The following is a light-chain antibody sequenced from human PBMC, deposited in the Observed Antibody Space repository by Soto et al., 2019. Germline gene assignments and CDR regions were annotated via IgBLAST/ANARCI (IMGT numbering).Light chain of an antibody. CDR2: AAS. Sequence: DIQMTQSPSSLSASVGDRVTITCRASQSISSYLNGYQQKPGKAPKLLIYAASSLQSGVPSRFSGSGSGTDFTLTISSLQPEDFATYYWEQSYSTPRTVGQGTKLESK. CDR3: EQSYSTPRT. CDR1: QSISSY. V-gene: IGKV1-39*01. J-gene: IGKJ2*01.